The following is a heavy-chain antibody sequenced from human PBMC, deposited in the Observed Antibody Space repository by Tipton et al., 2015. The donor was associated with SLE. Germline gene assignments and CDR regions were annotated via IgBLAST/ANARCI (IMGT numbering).Heavy chain of an antibody. D-gene: IGHD4-23*01. CDR1: GGSFSGYY. CDR2: INHSGST. J-gene: IGHJ5*02. CDR3: ARGGRGDGGNPFDP. Sequence: TLSLTCAVYGGSFSGYYWSWIRQPPGKGLEWIGEINHSGSTNYNPSLKSRVTISMDTSKNQLSLKLSSVTAADTAVYYCARGGRGDGGNPFDPWGQGTQVTVSS. V-gene: IGHV4-34*01.